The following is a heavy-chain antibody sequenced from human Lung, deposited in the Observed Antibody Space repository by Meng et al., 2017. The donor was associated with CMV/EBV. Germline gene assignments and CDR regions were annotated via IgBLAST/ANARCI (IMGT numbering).Heavy chain of an antibody. D-gene: IGHD3-3*01. J-gene: IGHJ5*02. V-gene: IGHV3-48*03. CDR3: ASPPIGFFGVLTHKP. Sequence: GGSXRPSCAASGFTAKTYELNWVRQAPGKGLEWVSYISRSGTSMYYADSVKGRFTISRDNAQNPRYLQMNSLRADDTAVYYCASPPIGFFGVLTHKPWGQGXLVTVSS. CDR1: GFTAKTYE. CDR2: ISRSGTSM.